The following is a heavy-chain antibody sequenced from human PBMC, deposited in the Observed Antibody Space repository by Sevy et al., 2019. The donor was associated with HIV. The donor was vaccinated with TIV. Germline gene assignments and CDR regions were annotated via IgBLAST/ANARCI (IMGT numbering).Heavy chain of an antibody. CDR3: ARGTSGSYYGAFDI. CDR1: GFTFSDYY. J-gene: IGHJ3*02. V-gene: IGHV3-11*06. CDR2: ISSSSSYT. D-gene: IGHD1-26*01. Sequence: GGSLRLSCAASGFTFSDYYMSWIRQAPGKGLEWVSYISSSSSYTNYAASVKGRFTISRDNAKNSLYLQMNSLRAEDTAVYYCARGTSGSYYGAFDIWGQGTMVTVSS.